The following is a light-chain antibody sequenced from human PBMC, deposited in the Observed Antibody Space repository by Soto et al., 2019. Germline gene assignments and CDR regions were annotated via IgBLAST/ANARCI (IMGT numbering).Light chain of an antibody. CDR1: QIVSSSN. V-gene: IGKV3-20*01. Sequence: EIVLTQSPGTLSLSPGERATLSCRASQIVSSSNLAWYQQKPGQAPRLLIYGASSRATGIPDRFSGSGSGTDFSLTSRSLEPEDFAEYSCRQDGGAHTTFGPGTKVEIK. CDR2: GAS. J-gene: IGKJ1*01. CDR3: RQDGGAHTT.